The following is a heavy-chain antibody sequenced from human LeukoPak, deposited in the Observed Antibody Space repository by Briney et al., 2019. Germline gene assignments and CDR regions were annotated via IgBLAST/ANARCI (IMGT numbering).Heavy chain of an antibody. V-gene: IGHV3-23*01. CDR1: GFTFSSYA. Sequence: GGSLRLSCAASGFTFSSYAMSWVRQAPGKGLEWVSAISGSGGSTYYADSVKGRFTISRDNSRNTLYLQMNSLRAEDTAVYYCAKERHSSGWYGWFDPWGQGTLVTVSS. CDR2: ISGSGGST. J-gene: IGHJ5*02. D-gene: IGHD6-19*01. CDR3: AKERHSSGWYGWFDP.